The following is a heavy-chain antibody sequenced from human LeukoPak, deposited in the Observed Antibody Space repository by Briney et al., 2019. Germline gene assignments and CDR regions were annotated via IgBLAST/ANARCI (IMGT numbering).Heavy chain of an antibody. J-gene: IGHJ5*02. CDR1: GYTFTGYY. V-gene: IGHV1-2*06. Sequence: ASVKCSCKASGYTFTGYYMDWVRQAPGQGLEWMGRINPNSGGTNYAQKFQGRVTMTRDTSISTAYMELSRLRSDDTAVYCCARDPLLVPAPPAYNWFAPCGQGTLVTVSS. CDR2: INPNSGGT. D-gene: IGHD2-2*01. CDR3: ARDPLLVPAPPAYNWFAP.